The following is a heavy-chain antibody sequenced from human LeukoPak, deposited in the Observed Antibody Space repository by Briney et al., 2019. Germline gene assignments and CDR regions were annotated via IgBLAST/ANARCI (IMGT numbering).Heavy chain of an antibody. D-gene: IGHD2-15*01. CDR2: IYYSGST. CDR3: ARQGRYCSGGSCYWFDP. Sequence: SETLSLTCTVSGGSISSSSYYWGWIRQPPGKGLEWIGSIYYSGSTYSNPSLKSRVTISVDTSKNQFSLKLSSVTAADTAVYYCARQGRYCSGGSCYWFDPWGQGTLVTVSS. J-gene: IGHJ5*02. V-gene: IGHV4-39*01. CDR1: GGSISSSSYY.